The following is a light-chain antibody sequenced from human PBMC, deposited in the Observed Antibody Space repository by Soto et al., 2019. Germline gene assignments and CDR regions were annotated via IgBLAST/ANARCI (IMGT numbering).Light chain of an antibody. J-gene: IGLJ1*01. V-gene: IGLV2-14*03. CDR1: SSDVGAYNY. CDR2: DVS. Sequence: QSVLTQPASVSGSPGESITISCTGTSSDVGAYNYVSWYQQHPGKAPKLMIYDVSNRPSGVSNRFSGSKSGNTASLTISGLQAEDEADYSCNSYTSSSTYVFGTGTKVTVL. CDR3: NSYTSSSTYV.